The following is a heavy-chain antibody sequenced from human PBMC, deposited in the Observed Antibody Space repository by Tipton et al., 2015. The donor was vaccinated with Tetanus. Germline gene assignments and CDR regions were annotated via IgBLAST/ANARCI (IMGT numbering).Heavy chain of an antibody. CDR2: SSSRGTTT. CDR3: ARGGSYSYGPRGFDL. J-gene: IGHJ2*01. V-gene: IGHV3-11*01. Sequence: QVQLVQSGGGAVKPGGSLRLSCAASGFALGDYYMSWIRQAPGKGLEWISYSSSRGTTTYYTDSVRGRFTISRDNAKNSLYLLLNSLRADDTAVYYCARGGSYSYGPRGFDLWGRGTLVTVSS. D-gene: IGHD5-18*01. CDR1: GFALGDYY.